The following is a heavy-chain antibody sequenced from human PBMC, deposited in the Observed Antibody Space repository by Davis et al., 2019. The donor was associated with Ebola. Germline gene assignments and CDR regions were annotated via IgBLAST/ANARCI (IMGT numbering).Heavy chain of an antibody. Sequence: SETLSLTCTVSGGSISSYYWSWIRQPPGKGLEWIGYIYYSGSTYYNPSLKSRVTISVDTSKNQFSLKLSSVTAADTAVYYCASALGYCSGGSCSHFDPWGQGTLVTVSS. J-gene: IGHJ5*02. CDR2: IYYSGST. CDR3: ASALGYCSGGSCSHFDP. CDR1: GGSISSYY. D-gene: IGHD2-15*01. V-gene: IGHV4-59*04.